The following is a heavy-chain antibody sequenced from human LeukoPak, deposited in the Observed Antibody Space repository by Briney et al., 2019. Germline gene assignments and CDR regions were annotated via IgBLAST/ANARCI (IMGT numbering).Heavy chain of an antibody. J-gene: IGHJ4*02. CDR2: IYHSGST. V-gene: IGHV4-38-2*01. CDR1: GYSISSGYS. D-gene: IGHD3-22*01. CDR3: ARTYYYDSSGYYYYFDY. Sequence: SETLSLTCAVSGYSISSGYSWGWIRQPPGKGLGWIGSIYHSGSTYYNPSLKSRVTISVDTSKNQFSLKLSSVTAADTAVYNCARTYYYDSSGYYYYFDYWGQGTLVTVSS.